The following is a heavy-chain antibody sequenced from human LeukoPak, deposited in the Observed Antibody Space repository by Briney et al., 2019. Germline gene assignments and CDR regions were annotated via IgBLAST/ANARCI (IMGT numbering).Heavy chain of an antibody. J-gene: IGHJ4*02. D-gene: IGHD5-12*01. V-gene: IGHV4-59*02. Sequence: SETLSLTCSVSGDSVSSYYWTWIRQPPAKGLEWIGYIYYTGSTNYNPSLKSRVTISLDTSKNQFSLKLSSVTAADTAVYYCTRAQYGYAFDYWGQGALVTVSS. CDR1: GDSVSSYY. CDR2: IYYTGST. CDR3: TRAQYGYAFDY.